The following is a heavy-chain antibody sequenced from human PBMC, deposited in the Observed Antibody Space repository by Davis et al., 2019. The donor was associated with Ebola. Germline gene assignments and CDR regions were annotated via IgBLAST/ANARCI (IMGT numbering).Heavy chain of an antibody. CDR2: INHSGST. CDR3: ARGYSSWFDP. V-gene: IGHV4-34*01. J-gene: IGHJ5*02. D-gene: IGHD5-18*01. CDR1: GFTFSSYS. Sequence: ESLKISCAASGFTFSSYSVNWVRQPPGKGLEWIGEINHSGSTNYNPSLKSRVTISVDTSKNQFSLKLSSVTAADTAVYYCARGYSSWFDPWGQGTLVTVSS.